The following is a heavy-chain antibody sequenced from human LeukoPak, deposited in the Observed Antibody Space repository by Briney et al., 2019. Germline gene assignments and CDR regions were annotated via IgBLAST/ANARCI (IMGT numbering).Heavy chain of an antibody. V-gene: IGHV3-23*01. CDR2: ISGSGGST. CDR3: AKGCGGSCYSEFDY. Sequence: PGGSLRLSCAASGFTFGNYAMTWVRQAPGKGLECVSGISGSGGSTYYADSVKGRFTISRDNSKNTLYLQMNSLRAEDTAIYYCAKGCGGSCYSEFDYWGQGTLVTVSS. D-gene: IGHD2-15*01. J-gene: IGHJ4*02. CDR1: GFTFGNYA.